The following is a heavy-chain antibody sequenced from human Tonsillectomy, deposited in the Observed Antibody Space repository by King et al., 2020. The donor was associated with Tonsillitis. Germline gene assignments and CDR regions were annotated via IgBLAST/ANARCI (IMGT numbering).Heavy chain of an antibody. J-gene: IGHJ2*01. V-gene: IGHV3-30*18. CDR1: GFTLSNYG. CDR3: AKDGIDLSDWYFDL. CDR2: IAYDASYE. D-gene: IGHD3-16*02. Sequence: HVQLVESGGGVVQPGRSLRLSCAASGFTLSNYGMHWVRQAPGKGLEWVALIAYDASYENYADSVKGRFAISRDNSKNTLYLEMNSLRVEDTAVYYCAKDGIDLSDWYFDLWGRGTLVTVSS.